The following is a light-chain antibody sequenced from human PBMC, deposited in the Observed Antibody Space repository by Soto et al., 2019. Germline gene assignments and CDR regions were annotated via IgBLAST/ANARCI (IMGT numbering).Light chain of an antibody. V-gene: IGKV1-9*01. CDR1: QGISSY. CDR2: AAS. J-gene: IGKJ1*01. CDR3: QHLSGYPRT. Sequence: DIQLTQSPSFLSASVGDRVTSTCRASQGISSYLAWYQQKPGKAPKLLIYAASTLQSGVPSRFSGSGSGTEFTLTISSLQPEDFATYYCQHLSGYPRTFGQETKVEIK.